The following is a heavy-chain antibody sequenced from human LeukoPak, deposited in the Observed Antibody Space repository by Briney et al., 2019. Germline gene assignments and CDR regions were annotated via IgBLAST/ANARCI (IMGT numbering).Heavy chain of an antibody. J-gene: IGHJ6*02. CDR3: ARMYYYGSGSYLPYGMDV. D-gene: IGHD3-10*01. V-gene: IGHV3-7*01. CDR1: GFTFSSYW. CDR2: IKQDGSEK. Sequence: GGSLRLSCAASGFTFSSYWMSWVRQAPGKGLEWVANIKQDGSEKYYVDSVKGRFTISRDNAKNSLYLQMNSLRAEDTAVYYCARMYYYGSGSYLPYGMDVWGQGTTVTVSS.